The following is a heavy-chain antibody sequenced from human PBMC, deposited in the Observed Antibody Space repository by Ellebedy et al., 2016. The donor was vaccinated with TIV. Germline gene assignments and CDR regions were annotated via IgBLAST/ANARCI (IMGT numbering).Heavy chain of an antibody. J-gene: IGHJ4*02. CDR2: IKPDGSDK. Sequence: GESLKISCPASGFTFSGYWMMWVRQAPGRGLECVAMIKPDGSDKYYVDSVRGRFTISKDNAKSSLYLEMNSLRAEDTAVYYCARISGRRPDYWGQGTLVSVSS. CDR3: ARISGRRPDY. CDR1: GFTFSGYW. V-gene: IGHV3-7*03. D-gene: IGHD1-20*01.